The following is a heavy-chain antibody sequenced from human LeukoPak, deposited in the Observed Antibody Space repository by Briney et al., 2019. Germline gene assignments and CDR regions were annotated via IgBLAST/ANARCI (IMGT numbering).Heavy chain of an antibody. CDR2: ISAGSSTI. V-gene: IGHV3-48*02. D-gene: IGHD1-26*01. CDR1: GFSFSTYR. Sequence: GGSLRLSCAASGFSFSTYRMDWVRQAPGKGLEWVSYISAGSSTIHYADSVKGRFTISRDNAKNSLYLQMNSLRDEDTAVYYCASRALSGSYYVYYFDYWGQGTLVTVSS. J-gene: IGHJ4*02. CDR3: ASRALSGSYYVYYFDY.